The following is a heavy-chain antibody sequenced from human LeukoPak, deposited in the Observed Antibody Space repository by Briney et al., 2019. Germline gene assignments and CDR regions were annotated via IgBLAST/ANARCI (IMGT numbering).Heavy chain of an antibody. Sequence: PGGSLRLSCAASGFTFSSYAMHWVRQAPGKGLEWVAVISYDGSNKYYAGSVKGRFTISRDNSKNTLYLQMNSLRAEDTAVYYCARDIKDVWGQGTTVTVSS. J-gene: IGHJ6*02. CDR1: GFTFSSYA. CDR3: ARDIKDV. V-gene: IGHV3-30*04. CDR2: ISYDGSNK.